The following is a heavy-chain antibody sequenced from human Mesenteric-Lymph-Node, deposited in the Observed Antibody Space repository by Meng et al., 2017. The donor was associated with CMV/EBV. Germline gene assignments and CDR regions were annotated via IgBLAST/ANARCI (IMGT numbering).Heavy chain of an antibody. V-gene: IGHV4-30-4*08. CDR1: GGSISSGDYY. D-gene: IGHD3-3*01. CDR3: ARASSYYDFWRGRMHTQNFDY. Sequence: SETLSLTCTVSGGSISSGDYYWSWIRQPPGKGLEWIGYIYYSGSTYYNPSLKSRVTISVDTSKNQFSLKLSSVTAADTAVYYCARASSYYDFWRGRMHTQNFDYWGQGTLVTVSS. J-gene: IGHJ4*02. CDR2: IYYSGST.